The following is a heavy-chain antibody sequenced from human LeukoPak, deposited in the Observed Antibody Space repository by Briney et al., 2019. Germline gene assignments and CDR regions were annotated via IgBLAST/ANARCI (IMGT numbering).Heavy chain of an antibody. CDR2: VSWDGVST. D-gene: IGHD2-2*01. J-gene: IGHJ3*02. CDR3: ARSGPWYQLLEGRVAFDI. CDR1: GFTFDDYT. V-gene: IGHV3-43*01. Sequence: AGGSLRLSCAASGFTFDDYTMHWVRQAPGKGLEWVSFVSWDGVSTYYADSMKGRFTIFRDNSKSSLFLQMNSLRIEDTALYYCARSGPWYQLLEGRVAFDIWGQGTMVTVSS.